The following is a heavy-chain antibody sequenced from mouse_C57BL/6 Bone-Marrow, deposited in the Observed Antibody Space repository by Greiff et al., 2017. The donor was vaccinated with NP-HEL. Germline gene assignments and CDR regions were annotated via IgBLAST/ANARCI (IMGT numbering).Heavy chain of an antibody. J-gene: IGHJ3*01. V-gene: IGHV5-12*01. CDR2: LSNGGGST. CDR3: ARAYYSNYAWFAY. D-gene: IGHD2-5*01. Sequence: EVKVVESGGGLVQPGGSLKLSCAASGFTFSDYYMYWVRQTPEKRLEWVAYLSNGGGSTYYPDTVKGRFTISRDNAKNTLYLQMSRLKSEDTAMYYCARAYYSNYAWFAYWGQGTLVTVSA. CDR1: GFTFSDYY.